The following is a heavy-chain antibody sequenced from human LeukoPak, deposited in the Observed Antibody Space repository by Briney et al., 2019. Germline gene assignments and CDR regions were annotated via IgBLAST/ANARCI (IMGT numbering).Heavy chain of an antibody. CDR2: ISWNSGSI. CDR1: GFTFDDYA. CDR3: AKDLERAARSSFDY. D-gene: IGHD6-6*01. V-gene: IGHV3-9*01. J-gene: IGHJ4*02. Sequence: GRSLRLSCAASGFTFDDYAMHWVRHAPGKGLEWVSGISWNSGSIGYADSVKGRFTISRDNAKNSLYLQMNSLRAEDTALYYCAKDLERAARSSFDYWGQGTLVTVSS.